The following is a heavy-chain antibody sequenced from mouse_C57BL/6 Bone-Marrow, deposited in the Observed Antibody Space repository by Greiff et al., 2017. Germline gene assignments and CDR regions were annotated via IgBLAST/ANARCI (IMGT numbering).Heavy chain of an antibody. Sequence: QVQLQQSGAELVMPGASVKLSCKASGYTFTSYWMHWVKQRPGQGLEWIGEIDPSDSYTNYNQKFKGKSTLTVDKSSSTAYMQLSSLTSEDSAVYYCARGDYYYGSMPYAMDYWGQGTSVTVSS. D-gene: IGHD1-1*01. CDR3: ARGDYYYGSMPYAMDY. CDR1: GYTFTSYW. CDR2: IDPSDSYT. V-gene: IGHV1-69*01. J-gene: IGHJ4*01.